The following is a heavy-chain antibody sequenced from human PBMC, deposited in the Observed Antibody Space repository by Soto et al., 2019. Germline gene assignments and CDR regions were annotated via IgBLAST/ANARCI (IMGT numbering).Heavy chain of an antibody. CDR3: ARGVSSGWYSSYYYGMDV. V-gene: IGHV1-46*01. J-gene: IGHJ6*02. D-gene: IGHD6-19*01. Sequence: ASVKVSCKASGYTFTTYYIHWVRQAPGQGLEWMGIINPSGGNTVYAQKFQGRVSMTRDTSTSTAYMELSSLRSEDTAVYYCARGVSSGWYSSYYYGMDVWGQGTTVTVSS. CDR1: GYTFTTYY. CDR2: INPSGGNT.